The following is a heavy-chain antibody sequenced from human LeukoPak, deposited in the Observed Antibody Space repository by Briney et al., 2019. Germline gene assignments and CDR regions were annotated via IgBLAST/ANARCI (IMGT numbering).Heavy chain of an antibody. D-gene: IGHD1-26*01. Sequence: SGGSLRLSCAASGFTFSSYEMNWVRQAPGKGLEWVSYISSSCSTIYYADSVKGRFTISRDNAKNSLYLQMNSLRAEDTAVYYCATDTRAVGATTFDYWGQGTLVTVSS. J-gene: IGHJ4*02. V-gene: IGHV3-48*03. CDR1: GFTFSSYE. CDR3: ATDTRAVGATTFDY. CDR2: ISSSCSTI.